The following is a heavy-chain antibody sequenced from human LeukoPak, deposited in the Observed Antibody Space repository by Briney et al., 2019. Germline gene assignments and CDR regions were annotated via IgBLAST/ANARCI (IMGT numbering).Heavy chain of an antibody. CDR3: AKRPSGGGYYYYLDV. CDR1: GFTFSSYG. D-gene: IGHD3-16*01. Sequence: GGSLRLSCAASGFTFSSYGMHWVRQAPGKGLEWVAFIRYDGSNKFYADSVKGRFTISRDNSKNTLYLQMNSLRAEDTAVYYCAKRPSGGGYYYYLDVWGKGTTVTVSS. V-gene: IGHV3-30*02. CDR2: IRYDGSNK. J-gene: IGHJ6*03.